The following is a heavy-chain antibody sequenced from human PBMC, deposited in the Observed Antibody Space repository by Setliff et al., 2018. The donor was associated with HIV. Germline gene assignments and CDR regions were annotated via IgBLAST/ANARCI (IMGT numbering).Heavy chain of an antibody. Sequence: GGSLRLSCAASGFTLSGYPMYWVRQAPGTGLEWVALISSDGSNRFYTDSVKGRFTISRDNSKNTLYLEMNSLRVEDTAFYYCARSGLGFRGFDMWGQGIMVTVSS. CDR1: GFTLSGYP. D-gene: IGHD7-27*01. V-gene: IGHV3-30*04. J-gene: IGHJ3*02. CDR3: ARSGLGFRGFDM. CDR2: ISSDGSNR.